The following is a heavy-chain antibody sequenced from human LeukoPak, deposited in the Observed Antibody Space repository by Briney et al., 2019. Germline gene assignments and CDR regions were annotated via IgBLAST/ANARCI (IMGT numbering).Heavy chain of an antibody. Sequence: GGSLRLSCAASGFTFSSYAMSWVRQAPGKGLKWVSAISGSGGSTYYADSVKGRFTISRDNSKNTLYLQMNSLRAEDTAVYYCAKASRMVYAMGCDYWGQGTLVTVSS. J-gene: IGHJ4*02. CDR1: GFTFSSYA. D-gene: IGHD2-8*01. CDR2: ISGSGGST. CDR3: AKASRMVYAMGCDY. V-gene: IGHV3-23*01.